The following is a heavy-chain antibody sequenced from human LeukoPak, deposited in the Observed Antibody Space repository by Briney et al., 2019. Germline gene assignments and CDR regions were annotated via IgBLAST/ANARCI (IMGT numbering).Heavy chain of an antibody. Sequence: SETLSLTCAVYGGSFSGYYWSWIRQPPGKGLEWIGEINHSGSTNYNPSLKSRVTISVDTSKNQFSLKLSSVTAADTAVYYCARLGWGRYFDWLLSPRYFDYWGQGTLVTVSS. CDR2: INHSGST. CDR1: GGSFSGYY. V-gene: IGHV4-34*01. J-gene: IGHJ4*02. CDR3: ARLGWGRYFDWLLSPRYFDY. D-gene: IGHD3-9*01.